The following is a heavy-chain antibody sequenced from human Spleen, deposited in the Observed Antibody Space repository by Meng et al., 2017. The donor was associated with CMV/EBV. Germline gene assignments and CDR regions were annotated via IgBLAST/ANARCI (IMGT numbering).Heavy chain of an antibody. CDR2: ISYDGSNK. Sequence: GESLKISCAASGFTFSSYAMHWVRQAPGKGLEWVAVISYDGSNKYYADSVKGRFTISRDNSKNTLYLQMNSLRAEDTAVYYCARDSAINLIDYWGQGTLVTVSS. CDR1: GFTFSSYA. D-gene: IGHD5-12*01. V-gene: IGHV3-30-3*01. J-gene: IGHJ4*02. CDR3: ARDSAINLIDY.